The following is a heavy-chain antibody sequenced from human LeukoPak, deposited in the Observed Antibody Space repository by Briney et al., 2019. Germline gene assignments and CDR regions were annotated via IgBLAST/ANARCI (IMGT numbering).Heavy chain of an antibody. CDR3: ARGVKRVRGVILYYYYYMDV. CDR1: GYTFTSYD. V-gene: IGHV1-8*03. CDR2: MNPNSGNT. Sequence: ASVKVSCKASGYTFTSYDINWVRQAPGQGLEWMGWMNPNSGNTGYAQKFQGRVTITRNTSISTAYMELSSLRSEDTAVYYCARGVKRVRGVILYYYYYMDVWGKGTTVTVSS. J-gene: IGHJ6*03. D-gene: IGHD3-10*01.